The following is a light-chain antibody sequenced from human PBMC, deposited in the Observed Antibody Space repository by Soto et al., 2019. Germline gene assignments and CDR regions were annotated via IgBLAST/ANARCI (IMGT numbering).Light chain of an antibody. CDR1: SSDVGDYNF. Sequence: QSVLTQPASVSGSPGQSITISCTGTSSDVGDYNFVSWYQQHPGKAPKVIIYDVTKRPSGVSNRFSGSKSGNTASLTISGLQVEDEADYYCSSYTSTSTRVVFGGGTKLTVL. V-gene: IGLV2-14*03. CDR2: DVT. J-gene: IGLJ2*01. CDR3: SSYTSTSTRVV.